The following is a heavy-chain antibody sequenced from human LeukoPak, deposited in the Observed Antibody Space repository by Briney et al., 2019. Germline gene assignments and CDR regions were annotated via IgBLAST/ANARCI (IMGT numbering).Heavy chain of an antibody. CDR1: GFTFSHYG. CDR3: AKETGYCSGGSCYYGESES. CDR2: KQNDGSTT. J-gene: IGHJ4*02. V-gene: IGHV3-30*02. Sequence: PGGSLRLSCAASGFTFSHYGMHWVRQAPGKGLEWVAFKQNDGSTTFYADSVKGRFTISRDNSKNTLYLQMNSLRAEDTAVYYCAKETGYCSGGSCYYGESESWGQGTLVTVSS. D-gene: IGHD2-15*01.